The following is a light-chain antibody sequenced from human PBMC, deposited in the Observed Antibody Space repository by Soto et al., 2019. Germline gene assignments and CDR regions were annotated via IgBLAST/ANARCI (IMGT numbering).Light chain of an antibody. J-gene: IGKJ1*01. Sequence: DIPMTQSPSTLSASVGDRVTITCRASQSISSWLTWYQQKAGQAPKLLIYKASIVESGVPSRFSGSGSGTEFTLTISSLQPDDSETYYWQQYSYFATFGQGTRVEVK. V-gene: IGKV1-5*03. CDR1: QSISSW. CDR2: KAS. CDR3: QQYSYFAT.